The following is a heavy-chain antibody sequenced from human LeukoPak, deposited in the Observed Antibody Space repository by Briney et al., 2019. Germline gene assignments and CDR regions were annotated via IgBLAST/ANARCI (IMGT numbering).Heavy chain of an antibody. CDR3: AKVASGYDLYFDY. J-gene: IGHJ4*02. D-gene: IGHD5-12*01. V-gene: IGHV3-30*18. CDR2: ISYDGSNK. Sequence: AVISYDGSNKYYADSVKGRFTISRDNSKNTLYLQMNSLRAEDTAVYYCAKVASGYDLYFDYWGQGTLVTVSS.